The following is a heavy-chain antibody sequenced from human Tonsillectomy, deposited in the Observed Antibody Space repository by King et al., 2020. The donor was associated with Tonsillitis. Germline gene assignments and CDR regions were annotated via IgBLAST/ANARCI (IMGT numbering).Heavy chain of an antibody. CDR1: GFTVSGHY. CDR3: AREQTGLDF. Sequence: VQLVESGGGLVQPGGSLRLSCAASGFTVSGHYMTWVRQSPGKGLEWVSVMYSSGSTYYADSVKVRFIMSRDNSKNTLYLQMNSLRADDTAVYYCAREQTGLDFWGQGTLVTVSS. V-gene: IGHV3-66*01. J-gene: IGHJ4*02. CDR2: MYSSGST.